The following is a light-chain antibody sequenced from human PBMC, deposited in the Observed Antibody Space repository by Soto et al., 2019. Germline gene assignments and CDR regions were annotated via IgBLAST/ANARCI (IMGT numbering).Light chain of an antibody. CDR1: NSDIGNTHY. J-gene: IGLJ2*01. CDR2: DVN. CDR3: SSLTTSGTRV. V-gene: IGLV2-14*03. Sequence: SALTQPASVSASPGQSITVSCIGTNSDIGNTHYVSWYQQHPGEAPKLIIYDVNWRPSGISDRFSGSKSGNTASLTISGLQPGDEADYHCSSLTTSGTRVFGGGTKVTVL.